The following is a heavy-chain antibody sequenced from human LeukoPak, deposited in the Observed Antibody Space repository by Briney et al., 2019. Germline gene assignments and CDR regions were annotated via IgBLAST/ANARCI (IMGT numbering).Heavy chain of an antibody. Sequence: SETLSLTCAVYGGSFSGYYWSWIRQPPGKGLEWIGEINHSGSTNYNPSLKSRVTISVDTSKNQFSLKLSSVTAEDTAVYYCAREMDIVATTPRTYYYYGMDVWGQGTTVTVSS. D-gene: IGHD5-12*01. J-gene: IGHJ6*02. V-gene: IGHV4-34*01. CDR1: GGSFSGYY. CDR3: AREMDIVATTPRTYYYYGMDV. CDR2: INHSGST.